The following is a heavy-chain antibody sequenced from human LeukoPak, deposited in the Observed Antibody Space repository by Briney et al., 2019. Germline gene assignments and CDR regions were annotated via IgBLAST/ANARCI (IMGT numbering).Heavy chain of an antibody. D-gene: IGHD6-19*01. V-gene: IGHV3-74*01. CDR3: ASPHVAAVAGTTSYYYYGMDV. Sequence: QPGGSLRLSCAASRFTFSSYWMHWVRQAPGKGLVWVSRINSDGSRTSYADSVKGRFTISRDNAKNTLYLQMNSLRAEDTAVYYCASPHVAAVAGTTSYYYYGMDVWGQGTTVTVSS. CDR1: RFTFSSYW. J-gene: IGHJ6*02. CDR2: INSDGSRT.